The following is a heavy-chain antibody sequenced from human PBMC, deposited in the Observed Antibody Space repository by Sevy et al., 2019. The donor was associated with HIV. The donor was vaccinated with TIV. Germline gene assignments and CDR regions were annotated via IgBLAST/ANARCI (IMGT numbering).Heavy chain of an antibody. D-gene: IGHD2-2*01. CDR1: GFTFSSYG. J-gene: IGHJ4*02. V-gene: IGHV3-30*18. Sequence: GGSLRLSCAASGFTFSSYGMHWVRQAPGKGLEWVAVISYDGSNKYYADSVKGRFTIHRDNSKNTLYLQMNSLRAEDTAVYYCAKELAYCSSTSCYLYFDYWGQGTLVTVSS. CDR3: AKELAYCSSTSCYLYFDY. CDR2: ISYDGSNK.